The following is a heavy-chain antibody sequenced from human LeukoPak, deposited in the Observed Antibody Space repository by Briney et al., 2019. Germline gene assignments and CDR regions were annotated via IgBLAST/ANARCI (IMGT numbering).Heavy chain of an antibody. CDR2: ISGSGGST. V-gene: IGHV3-23*01. D-gene: IGHD3-10*01. Sequence: GGALRLSCAASGFTFSSYAMSWVRQAPGKGLEGVSAISGSGGSTYYADSVKGRFTISRDNSKNTLYLQMNSLRAEDTAVYYCAKIGSGSRRLHWGQGTLVTVSS. CDR3: AKIGSGSRRLH. CDR1: GFTFSSYA. J-gene: IGHJ4*02.